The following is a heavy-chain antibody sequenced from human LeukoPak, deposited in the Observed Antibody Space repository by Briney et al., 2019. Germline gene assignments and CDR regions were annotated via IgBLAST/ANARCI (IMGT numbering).Heavy chain of an antibody. J-gene: IGHJ4*02. Sequence: GGSLRLSCAASGFTFSSYSMNWVRQAPGKGLEWVSYISSSGSTIYYADSVKGRFTISRDNAKNSLYLQMNSLRAEDTAVYYCARDRDLEIAAFDYWGQGTLVTVSS. CDR3: ARDRDLEIAAFDY. V-gene: IGHV3-48*04. CDR2: ISSSGSTI. D-gene: IGHD6-6*01. CDR1: GFTFSSYS.